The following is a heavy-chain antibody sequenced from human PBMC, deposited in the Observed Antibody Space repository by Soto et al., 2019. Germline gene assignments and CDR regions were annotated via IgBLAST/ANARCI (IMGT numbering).Heavy chain of an antibody. D-gene: IGHD4-17*01. J-gene: IGHJ2*01. CDR1: GGSFSGYY. CDR2: INHSGST. Sequence: SETLSLTCAVCGGSFSGYYWSWIRQPPGKGLEWIGEINHSGSTNYNPSLKSRVTISVDTSKNQFSLKLSSVTAADTAVYYCARANGDFSYWYFDLWGRGTLVTVSS. V-gene: IGHV4-34*01. CDR3: ARANGDFSYWYFDL.